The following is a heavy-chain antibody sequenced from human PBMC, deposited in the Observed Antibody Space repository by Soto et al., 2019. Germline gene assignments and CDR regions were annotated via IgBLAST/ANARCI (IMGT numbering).Heavy chain of an antibody. J-gene: IGHJ4*02. Sequence: GGSRRLSCAASGCTFSSYWMSWVRQAPGKGLEWVANIKQDGSEKYYVDSVKGRFTISRDNAKNSLYLQMNSLRAEHTAVYYCARALPPIVAATFDYWGQGTLVTV. V-gene: IGHV3-7*01. CDR3: ARALPPIVAATFDY. CDR2: IKQDGSEK. CDR1: GCTFSSYW. D-gene: IGHD1-26*01.